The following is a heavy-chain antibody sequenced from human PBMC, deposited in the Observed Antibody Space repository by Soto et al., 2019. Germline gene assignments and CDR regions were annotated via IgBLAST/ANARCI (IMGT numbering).Heavy chain of an antibody. D-gene: IGHD1-26*01. CDR1: GYSFLGYG. V-gene: IGHV1-18*01. Sequence: QVQLVQSGAEVKKPGASVKVSCKTSGYSFLGYGINWVRQAPGQGLEWMGWIGTYNGKRNYGQNFQGRVTMTTDTSTSTAYMELRSLRYDDTAVYYCATNGIVGASVDYWGQGTLVTVSS. CDR3: ATNGIVGASVDY. CDR2: IGTYNGKR. J-gene: IGHJ4*02.